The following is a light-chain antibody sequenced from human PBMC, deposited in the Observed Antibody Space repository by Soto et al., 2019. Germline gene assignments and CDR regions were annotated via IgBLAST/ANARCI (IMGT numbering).Light chain of an antibody. Sequence: EIGLTQSPGTLSLSPGERASLSCRASQTVMSRFLAWYQHKPGQAPRLLIYGVYTRAPGIPARFSGSGSGTEFTLTISSLQSEDFAVYYCQQYHSWPPRSFGQGTEVEIK. V-gene: IGKV3D-15*01. CDR3: QQYHSWPPRS. CDR1: QTVMSRF. J-gene: IGKJ1*01. CDR2: GVY.